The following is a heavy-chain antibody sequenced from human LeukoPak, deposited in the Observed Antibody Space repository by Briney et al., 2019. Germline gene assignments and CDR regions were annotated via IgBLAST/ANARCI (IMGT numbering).Heavy chain of an antibody. CDR1: GFSFSDYG. CDR3: ARGDVQLLGEGYYFDY. D-gene: IGHD5-18*01. Sequence: PGGSLRLSCSASGFSFSDYGMHWVRQAPGKGLEWVSSISSSSSYIYYADSVKGRFTISRDNAKNSLYLQMNSLRAEDTAVYYCARGDVQLLGEGYYFDYWGQGTLVTVSS. J-gene: IGHJ4*02. V-gene: IGHV3-21*01. CDR2: ISSSSSYI.